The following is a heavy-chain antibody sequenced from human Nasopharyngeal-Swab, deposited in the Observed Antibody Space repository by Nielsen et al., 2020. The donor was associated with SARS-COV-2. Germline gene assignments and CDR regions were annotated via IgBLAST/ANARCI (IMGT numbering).Heavy chain of an antibody. V-gene: IGHV3-30*04. CDR1: GFTFSSYA. D-gene: IGHD3-16*01. Sequence: LSLTCAASGFTFSSYAMHWVRQAPGKGLEWVAVISYDGSNKYYADSVKGRFTISRDNSKNTLYLQMNSLRAEDTAVYYCARSAGGGYYYGMDVWGQGTTVTVSS. CDR2: ISYDGSNK. CDR3: ARSAGGGYYYGMDV. J-gene: IGHJ6*02.